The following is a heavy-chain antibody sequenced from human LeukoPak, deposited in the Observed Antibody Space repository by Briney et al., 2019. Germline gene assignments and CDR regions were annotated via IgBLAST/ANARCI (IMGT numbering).Heavy chain of an antibody. D-gene: IGHD6-6*01. J-gene: IGHJ4*02. CDR3: AKEGPIAARSFGY. V-gene: IGHV3-30*02. Sequence: PGGSLRLSCAASGFTFSSYGMHWVRQAPGKGLEWVAFIRYDGSNKYYADSVKGRFTISRDNSKNTLYLQMNSLRAEDTAVYYCAKEGPIAARSFGYWGQGTLVTVSS. CDR2: IRYDGSNK. CDR1: GFTFSSYG.